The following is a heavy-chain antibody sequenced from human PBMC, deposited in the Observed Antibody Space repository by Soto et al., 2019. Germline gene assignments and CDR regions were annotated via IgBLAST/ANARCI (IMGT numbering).Heavy chain of an antibody. J-gene: IGHJ4*02. D-gene: IGHD3-10*01. CDR1: EFTFSSYG. V-gene: IGHV3-30*18. CDR3: AKELAMVRGVPLDY. Sequence: GGSLRLSCAAAEFTFSSYGMHWVRQAPGKGLEWVAVISYDGSNKYYADSVKGRFTISRDNSKNTLYLQMNSLRAEDTAVYYCAKELAMVRGVPLDYWGQGTLVTVSS. CDR2: ISYDGSNK.